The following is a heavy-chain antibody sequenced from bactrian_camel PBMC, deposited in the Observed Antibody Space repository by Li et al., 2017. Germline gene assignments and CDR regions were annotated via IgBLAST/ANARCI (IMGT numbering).Heavy chain of an antibody. J-gene: IGHJ4*01. CDR2: IDGGGSST. CDR3: ATYGSAY. Sequence: VQLVESGGGSVQAGGSLRLSCAASGLAFSRLVMEWVRRAPGKGLEFVSRIDGGGSSTYYADSVKGRFTISRDNVKNTLYLQMDSLKTEDTGVYYCATYGSAYRGQGTQVTVS. D-gene: IGHD6*01. V-gene: IGHV3S40*01. CDR1: GLAFSRLV.